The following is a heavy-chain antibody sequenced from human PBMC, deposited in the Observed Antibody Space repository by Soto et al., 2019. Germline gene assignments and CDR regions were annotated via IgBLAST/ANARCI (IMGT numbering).Heavy chain of an antibody. V-gene: IGHV4-31*03. CDR3: VRDGLGVRYFDWFSNYYYYGMDV. CDR1: GGSISSGGYS. J-gene: IGHJ6*02. Sequence: SETLSLTCTVSGGSISSGGYSWSWIRQHPGKGLEWIGYIYSSGSTYYNPSLKSRVTISVDTSKNQLSLKLSPVTAADTAVYYCVRDGLGVRYFDWFSNYYYYGMDVWGQGTTVTVSS. D-gene: IGHD3-9*01. CDR2: IYSSGST.